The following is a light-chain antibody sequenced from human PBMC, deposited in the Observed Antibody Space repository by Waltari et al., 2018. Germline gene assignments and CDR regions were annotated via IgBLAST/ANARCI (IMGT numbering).Light chain of an antibody. CDR2: TNN. J-gene: IGLJ2*01. CDR1: SSNIGSNV. V-gene: IGLV1-44*01. CDR3: AAWDHSLNGPV. Sequence: QSVLTQPPSASGTPGQRATISCSGGSSNIGSNVVNWYQQFPGAAPTPHIYTNNRRPSGVPDRFSGSKSGTSASLAISGLQSEDEADYYCAAWDHSLNGPVFGGGTKLTVL.